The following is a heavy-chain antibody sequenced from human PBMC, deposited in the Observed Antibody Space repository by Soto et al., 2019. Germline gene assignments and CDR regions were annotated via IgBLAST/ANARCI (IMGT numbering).Heavy chain of an antibody. CDR3: ARQTSGNSYGLDY. Sequence: KPSETLSLTCTVSGGSVSGYFWNWIRQPPGKGLEWIGYIYYNRNTNYNPSLKSRVTISVETSKNQFSLTLTSVTAADTAVYYCARQTSGNSYGLDYWGQGTLVTVSS. CDR2: IYYNRNT. D-gene: IGHD5-18*01. CDR1: GGSVSGYF. J-gene: IGHJ4*02. V-gene: IGHV4-59*02.